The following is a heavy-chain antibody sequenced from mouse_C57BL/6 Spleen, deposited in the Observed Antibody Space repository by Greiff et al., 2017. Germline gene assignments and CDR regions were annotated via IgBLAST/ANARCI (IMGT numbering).Heavy chain of an antibody. CDR3: TTGSMVTTMDY. D-gene: IGHD2-2*01. CDR2: IDPENGDT. Sequence: VQLQQSGAELVRPGASVKLSCTASGFNIKDDYMHWVKQRPEQGLEWIGWIDPENGDTEYASKFQGKATITADTSSNTAYLQLSSLTSEDTAVYYCTTGSMVTTMDYWGQGTSVTVSS. CDR1: GFNIKDDY. V-gene: IGHV14-4*01. J-gene: IGHJ4*01.